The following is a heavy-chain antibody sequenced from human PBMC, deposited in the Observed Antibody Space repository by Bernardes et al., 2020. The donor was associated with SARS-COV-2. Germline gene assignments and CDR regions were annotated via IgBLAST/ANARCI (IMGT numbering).Heavy chain of an antibody. CDR2: IKQDGIEK. V-gene: IGHV3-7*03. CDR3: ARGTHTFLHWFDP. CDR1: GFTFSDSW. J-gene: IGHJ5*02. Sequence: GGSLRLSCAASGFTFSDSWMSWVRQAPGRGLEWVANIKQDGIEKYYVDSVRGRFTISRDNAKNSLYLQMNSLGAEDTAVYYCARGTHTFLHWFDPWGQGTLVTVSS.